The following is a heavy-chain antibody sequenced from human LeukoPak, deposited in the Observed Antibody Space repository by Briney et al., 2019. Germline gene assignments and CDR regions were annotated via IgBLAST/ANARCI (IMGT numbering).Heavy chain of an antibody. V-gene: IGHV1-2*02. CDR1: GYTFTGYY. CDR3: ARARRRRYDILTGYYQYYFDY. Sequence: ASVTVSCKASGYTFTGYYMHWVRQAPGQGVEWMGWINPNSGGTNYAQTFQGRVTMTRDTSISPAYMELSRLRSDDTAVYYCARARRRRYDILTGYYQYYFDYWGQGTLVTVSS. J-gene: IGHJ4*02. D-gene: IGHD3-9*01. CDR2: INPNSGGT.